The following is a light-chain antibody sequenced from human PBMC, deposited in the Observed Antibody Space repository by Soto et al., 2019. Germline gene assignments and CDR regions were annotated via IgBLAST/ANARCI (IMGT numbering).Light chain of an antibody. Sequence: VLTSPVAALSLTPHQRSNPSRRICQSVSSYLAWYQQKTGQAPRLLIYDASNRATGIPARFSGSGSGTDFTLTISSLEPEDFAVYYCQQRSNWLITFGQGTRLEIK. CDR2: DAS. CDR3: QQRSNWLIT. J-gene: IGKJ5*01. CDR1: QSVSSY. V-gene: IGKV3-11*01.